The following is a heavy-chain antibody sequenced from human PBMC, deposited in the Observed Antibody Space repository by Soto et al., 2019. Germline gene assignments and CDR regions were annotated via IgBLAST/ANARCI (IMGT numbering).Heavy chain of an antibody. Sequence: ASVKVSCKASGYTFTSYAMHWVRQAPGQRLEWMGWINAGNGNTKYSQKFQGRVTITRDTSASTAYMELSSLRSEDTAVYYCARPSARYCSSTSCYYFDYWGQGTLVTVSS. V-gene: IGHV1-3*01. CDR1: GYTFTSYA. CDR3: ARPSARYCSSTSCYYFDY. J-gene: IGHJ4*02. D-gene: IGHD2-2*01. CDR2: INAGNGNT.